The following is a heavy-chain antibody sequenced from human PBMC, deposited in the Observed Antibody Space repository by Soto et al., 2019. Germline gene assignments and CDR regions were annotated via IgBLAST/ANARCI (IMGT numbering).Heavy chain of an antibody. V-gene: IGHV6-1*01. Sequence: SQTLSLTCAISGDSVSSNTASWNWIRQSPSRGLEWLGRTYFRSKWYNDYAVSVKSRIIINPDTSNNQFSLQLNSVTPEDTAVYFCAKGDNLGPKAGYAFDPWGQGIMVTVSS. CDR2: TYFRSKWYN. D-gene: IGHD5-12*01. CDR1: GDSVSSNTAS. J-gene: IGHJ5*02. CDR3: AKGDNLGPKAGYAFDP.